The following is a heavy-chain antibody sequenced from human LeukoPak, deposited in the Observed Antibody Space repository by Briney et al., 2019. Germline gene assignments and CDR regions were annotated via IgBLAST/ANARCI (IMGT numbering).Heavy chain of an antibody. CDR3: ARHALIQWFKLGGYYFDY. D-gene: IGHD3-22*01. CDR2: INHSGST. V-gene: IGHV4-34*01. Sequence: SETLSLTCAVYGGSFSGYYWSWIRQPPGKGLEWIGEINHSGSTNYNPSLKSRVTISVDTSKNQFSLKLSSVTAADTAVYYCARHALIQWFKLGGYYFDYWGQGTLVTVSS. J-gene: IGHJ4*02. CDR1: GGSFSGYY.